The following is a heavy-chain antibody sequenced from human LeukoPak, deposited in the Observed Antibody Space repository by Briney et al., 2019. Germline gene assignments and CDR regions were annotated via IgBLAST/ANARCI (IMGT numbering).Heavy chain of an antibody. CDR2: IYYSGST. V-gene: IGHV4-59*01. J-gene: IGHJ6*02. Sequence: SETLSLTCTVSGGSISSYYWSWIRQPPGKGLEWIGYIYYSGSTNYNPSLKSRVTISVDTSKNQFSLKLSSVTAADTAVYYCARVVAATGYGMDVWGQGTTVTVSS. D-gene: IGHD2-15*01. CDR1: GGSISSYY. CDR3: ARVVAATGYGMDV.